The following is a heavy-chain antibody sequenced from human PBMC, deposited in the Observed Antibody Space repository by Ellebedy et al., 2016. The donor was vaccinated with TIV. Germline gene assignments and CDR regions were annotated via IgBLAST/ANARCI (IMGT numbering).Heavy chain of an antibody. D-gene: IGHD5-12*01. CDR2: ISPDGSVK. Sequence: GGSLRLXCAASGFTFSSFHMAWVRQAPAKGLEWVANISPDGSVKYYVDSVKGRFTISRDNAKNSLYLQMNSLRAEDTAVYYCARGGGGIVATIVFYYYGMDVWGQGTTVTVSS. CDR3: ARGGGGIVATIVFYYYGMDV. J-gene: IGHJ6*02. V-gene: IGHV3-7*01. CDR1: GFTFSSFH.